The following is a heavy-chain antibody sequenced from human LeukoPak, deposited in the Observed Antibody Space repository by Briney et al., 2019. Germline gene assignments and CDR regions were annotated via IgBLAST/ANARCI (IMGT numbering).Heavy chain of an antibody. CDR2: ISPYKGNT. CDR3: ASWLNSGWEYFQH. D-gene: IGHD6-19*01. CDR1: GYTFTSYD. Sequence: ASVKVSCKASGYTFTSYDISWLRQAPGQGLEWMGWISPYKGNTNYAERFQGRVTMTTDTSTSTAYMELRSLRSDDTAVYYCASWLNSGWEYFQHWGQGTLVTVSS. V-gene: IGHV1-18*01. J-gene: IGHJ1*01.